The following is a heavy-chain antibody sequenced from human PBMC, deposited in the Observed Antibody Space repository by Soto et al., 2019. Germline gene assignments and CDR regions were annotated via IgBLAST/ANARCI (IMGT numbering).Heavy chain of an antibody. CDR2: IGGEGGST. Sequence: GGSLRLSCAASGFTFDDYAMHWVRQAPGKGLEWVSLIGGEGGSTYYADSVKGRFTISRDNSKNSLYLQMNSLRTEDTALYYCAKDELFYDSSGYYYGAFDIWGQGTMVTVSS. CDR3: AKDELFYDSSGYYYGAFDI. CDR1: GFTFDDYA. D-gene: IGHD3-22*01. V-gene: IGHV3-43*02. J-gene: IGHJ3*02.